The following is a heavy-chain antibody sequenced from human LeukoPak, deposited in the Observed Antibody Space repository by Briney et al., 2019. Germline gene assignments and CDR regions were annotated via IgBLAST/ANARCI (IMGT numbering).Heavy chain of an antibody. J-gene: IGHJ4*02. CDR1: GDSIGSSTYY. CDR3: GRFSTTVTTGDY. Sequence: SETLSLTCTVSGDSIGSSTYYCGWVRQPPGKGLEWIGSIYYTGSSYYNPSLKSRATVSVDTSKNQFSLRLNPTAAADTAVYYCGRFSTTVTTGDYWGQGTLVTVSS. V-gene: IGHV4-39*01. D-gene: IGHD4-17*01. CDR2: IYYTGSS.